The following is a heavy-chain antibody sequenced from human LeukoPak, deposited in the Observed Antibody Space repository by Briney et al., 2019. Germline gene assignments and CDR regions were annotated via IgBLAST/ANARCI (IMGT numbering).Heavy chain of an antibody. CDR3: ARDPVEWELLLDY. CDR1: GFTFSSSW. V-gene: IGHV3-7*01. CDR2: MNIDGSEK. Sequence: PGGSLRLSCVGSGFTFSSSWMGWVRQAPGKRLEWVANMNIDGSEKYYADSVKGRFSISRDNARNSVYLQMASLRVEDTAVYYCARDPVEWELLLDYWGQGTLVTVSS. J-gene: IGHJ4*02. D-gene: IGHD1-26*01.